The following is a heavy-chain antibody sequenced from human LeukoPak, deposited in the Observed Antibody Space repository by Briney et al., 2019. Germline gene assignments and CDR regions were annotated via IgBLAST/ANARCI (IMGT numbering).Heavy chain of an antibody. CDR1: GVTFSNAW. V-gene: IGHV3-15*05. CDR2: IKSKTDGGTT. J-gene: IGHJ5*02. D-gene: IGHD3-22*01. Sequence: GGSLRLSCAASGVTFSNAWMSWVRQAPGKGLEWVGRIKSKTDGGTTDYAAPVKGRFTISRDNSKNTLFLQMSSLRTEDTAMYYCVKLDGEYYYETWGQGSLVTVSS. CDR3: VKLDGEYYYET.